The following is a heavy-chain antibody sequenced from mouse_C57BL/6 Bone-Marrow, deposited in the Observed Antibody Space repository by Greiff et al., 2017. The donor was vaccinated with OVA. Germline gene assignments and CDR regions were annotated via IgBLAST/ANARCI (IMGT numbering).Heavy chain of an antibody. J-gene: IGHJ2*01. Sequence: EVQLVESEGGLVQPGSSMKLSCTASGFTFSDYYMAWVRQVPEKGLEWVANINYDGSSTYYLDSLKSRFIISRDNAKNILYLQMSSLKSEDTAAYYCARVTFHYFDYWGQGTTLTVSS. D-gene: IGHD1-1*01. CDR1: GFTFSDYY. V-gene: IGHV5-16*01. CDR3: ARVTFHYFDY. CDR2: INYDGSST.